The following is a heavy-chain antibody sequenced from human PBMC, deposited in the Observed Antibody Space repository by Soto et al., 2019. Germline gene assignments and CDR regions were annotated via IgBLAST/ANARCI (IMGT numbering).Heavy chain of an antibody. Sequence: QVQLQQWGAGLLKPSETLSLTCAVYGGSFSGYYWSWIRQPPGKGLEWIGEINHSGSTNYNPSLRSRVTISVDTSKTQFSLKLSSVTAADTAVYYWARARADYYYGMDVWGQGTTVTVSS. CDR3: ARARADYYYGMDV. J-gene: IGHJ6*02. CDR2: INHSGST. V-gene: IGHV4-34*01. D-gene: IGHD6-13*01. CDR1: GGSFSGYY.